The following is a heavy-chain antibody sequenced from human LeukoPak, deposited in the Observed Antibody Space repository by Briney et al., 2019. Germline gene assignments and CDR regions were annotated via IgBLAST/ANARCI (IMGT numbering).Heavy chain of an antibody. Sequence: GGSLRLSCAASGFTFSSYGMHWVRQAPGKGLEWVAVIWYDGSNKYYADSVKGRFTISRDNSKNTLYLQMNSLRAEDTAVYYCARDRGPAAIVVGRYDYWGQETLVTVSS. J-gene: IGHJ4*02. D-gene: IGHD2-2*02. CDR2: IWYDGSNK. CDR1: GFTFSSYG. V-gene: IGHV3-33*01. CDR3: ARDRGPAAIVVGRYDY.